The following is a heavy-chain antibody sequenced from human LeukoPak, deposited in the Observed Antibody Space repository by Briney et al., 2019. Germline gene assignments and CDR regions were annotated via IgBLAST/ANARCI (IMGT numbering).Heavy chain of an antibody. CDR2: ISGSGGST. D-gene: IGHD3-10*01. CDR3: AKSFWWFGEFSPFDY. Sequence: GGSLRLSYAASGFTFSSYGMSWVRQAPGKGLEWVSAISGSGGSTYYADSVKGRFTISRDNSKNTLYLQMNSLRAEDTAVYYCAKSFWWFGEFSPFDYWGQGTLVTVSS. CDR1: GFTFSSYG. J-gene: IGHJ4*02. V-gene: IGHV3-23*01.